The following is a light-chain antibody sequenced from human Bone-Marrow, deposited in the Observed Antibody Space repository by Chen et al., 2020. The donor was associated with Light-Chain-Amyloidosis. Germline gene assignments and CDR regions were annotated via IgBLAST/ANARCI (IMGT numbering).Light chain of an antibody. V-gene: IGLV2-14*03. J-gene: IGLJ2*01. CDR3: SSYTSSRTLV. CDR2: DVS. Sequence: QSALTQPASVSGSPGQSITISCTGTSSDVGGYNHVSWYQQHPGKAPKLMIYDVSNRPSGVSNRFSGSKSGNTASPTISGLQAEDEADYYCSSYTSSRTLVFGGGTKLTVL. CDR1: SSDVGGYNH.